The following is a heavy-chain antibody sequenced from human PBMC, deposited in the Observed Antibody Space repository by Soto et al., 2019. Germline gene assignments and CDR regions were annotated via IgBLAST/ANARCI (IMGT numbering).Heavy chain of an antibody. CDR3: ARRV. J-gene: IGHJ4*02. CDR1: GFTFSHYP. Sequence: EVQVSESGGGLVQPGGSLRLSCATSGFTFSHYPMNWVRQAPGKGLEWVSGISAGGDRTYYADSVQGRFTIFRVNSKYSVSLQRNGLRVEDTAVSYCARRVWGQGTLVTVSS. V-gene: IGHV3-23*01. CDR2: ISAGGDRT.